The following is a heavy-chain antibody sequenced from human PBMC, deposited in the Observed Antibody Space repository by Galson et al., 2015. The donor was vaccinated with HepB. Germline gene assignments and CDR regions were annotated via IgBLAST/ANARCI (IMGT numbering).Heavy chain of an antibody. Sequence: SLRLSCAASGFTFSSHRMSWVRQAPGKGLEWVAYIKQDGSETYYVDSVKGRFTISRDNAKNSLYLQMNSLTAEDTAVYYCARDPDSANKIDCWGQGTLVTVSS. CDR2: IKQDGSET. V-gene: IGHV3-7*03. CDR1: GFTFSSHR. CDR3: ARDPDSANKIDC. D-gene: IGHD1/OR15-1a*01. J-gene: IGHJ4*02.